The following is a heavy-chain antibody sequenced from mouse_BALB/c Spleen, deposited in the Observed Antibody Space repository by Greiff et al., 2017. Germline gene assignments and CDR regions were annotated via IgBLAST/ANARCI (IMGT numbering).Heavy chain of an antibody. CDR1: GFTFSSFG. J-gene: IGHJ2*01. Sequence: EVQLVQSGAGLVQPGGSRKLSCAASGFTFSSFGMHWVRQTQAKGLEWVGYISSGSSTIYYADTVKGRFTISRDNPKNTLFLQMTSLRSEDTAIDDCARGYYYGSSYPFDYWGQGTTVTVSS. D-gene: IGHD1-1*01. V-gene: IGHV5-17*02. CDR2: ISSGSSTI. CDR3: ARGYYYGSSYPFDY.